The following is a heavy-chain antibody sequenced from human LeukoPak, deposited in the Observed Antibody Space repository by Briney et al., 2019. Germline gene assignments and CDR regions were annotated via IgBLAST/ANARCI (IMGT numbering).Heavy chain of an antibody. V-gene: IGHV3-23*01. J-gene: IGHJ6*03. CDR2: ISGSGGST. CDR3: ARTTEAHSWQTRYYSYYMDV. Sequence: GGSLRLSCAASGFTFSSYGMSWVRQAPGKGLEWVSAISGSGGSTYYADSVKGRFTISRDNSKNTLYLQMNSLRAEDTAVYYCARTTEAHSWQTRYYSYYMDVWGKGTTVTVSS. CDR1: GFTFSSYG. D-gene: IGHD1-1*01.